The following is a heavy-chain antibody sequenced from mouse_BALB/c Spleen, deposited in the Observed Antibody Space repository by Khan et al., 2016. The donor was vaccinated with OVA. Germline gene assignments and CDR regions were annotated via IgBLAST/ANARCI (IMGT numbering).Heavy chain of an antibody. D-gene: IGHD2-14*01. Sequence: QMQLEESGPGLVAPSQSLSITCTVSGFSLSRYNINWVRQPPGKGLEWLGMIWGGGGTDYNSTLKSRLSIRKDNPKSQAFLKMNSLQTDDTAMYYCARGYYRYDGYYAMDYWGQGTSVTVSS. J-gene: IGHJ4*01. CDR1: GFSLSRYN. CDR2: IWGGGGT. CDR3: ARGYYRYDGYYAMDY. V-gene: IGHV2-6-4*01.